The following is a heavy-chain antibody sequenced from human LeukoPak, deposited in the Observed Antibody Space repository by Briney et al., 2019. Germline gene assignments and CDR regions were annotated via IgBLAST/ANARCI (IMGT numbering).Heavy chain of an antibody. Sequence: SETLSLTCAVYGGSFSGYYWSWIRQPPGKGLEWIGEINHSGSTNYNPSLKSRVTISVDTSKNQFPLKLSSVTAADTAVYYCARAGVRYYYDSSGYRLSFDYWGQGTLVTVSS. CDR2: INHSGST. D-gene: IGHD3-22*01. V-gene: IGHV4-34*01. CDR1: GGSFSGYY. J-gene: IGHJ4*02. CDR3: ARAGVRYYYDSSGYRLSFDY.